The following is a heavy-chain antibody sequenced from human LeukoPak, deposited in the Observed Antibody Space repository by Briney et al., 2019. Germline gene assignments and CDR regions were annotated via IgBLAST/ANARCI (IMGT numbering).Heavy chain of an antibody. V-gene: IGHV4-39*01. Sequence: SETLSLTCAVSGGSIRSSSYYWGWIRQPPGKGLEWIGSIYFTGNTYYNPSLKTRVTISIDTSKNQFSLNLSSVTATDTAMYYCTSGYFVHTFDFWGQGPLVTVSS. J-gene: IGHJ4*02. CDR3: TSGYFVHTFDF. D-gene: IGHD2-2*03. CDR2: IYFTGNT. CDR1: GGSIRSSSYY.